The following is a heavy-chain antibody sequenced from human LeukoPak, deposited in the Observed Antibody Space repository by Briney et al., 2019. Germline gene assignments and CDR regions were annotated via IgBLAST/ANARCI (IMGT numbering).Heavy chain of an antibody. V-gene: IGHV4-34*01. J-gene: IGHJ6*02. CDR1: GGSFSGYY. CDR3: AGRYGSGSYYRFYYYYGMDV. CDR2: INHSGST. Sequence: SETLSLTCAVYGGSFSGYYWSWIRQPPGKGLEWIGEINHSGSTNYNPSLKGRVTISVDTSKNQFSLKLSSVTAADTAVYYCAGRYGSGSYYRFYYYYGMDVWGQGTTVTVSS. D-gene: IGHD3-10*01.